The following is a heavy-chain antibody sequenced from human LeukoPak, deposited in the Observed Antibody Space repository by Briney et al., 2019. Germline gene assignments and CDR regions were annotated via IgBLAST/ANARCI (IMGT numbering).Heavy chain of an antibody. CDR1: GFTFSSYG. J-gene: IGHJ4*02. CDR3: AKGGSGGESEY. D-gene: IGHD3-16*01. Sequence: GGSLRLSCAVSGFTFSSYGMHWVRQAPGKGLEWVAVIWYDGSNKYYADSMKGRFTISRDNSKNTLYLQMGSLRAEDTAVYYCAKGGSGGESEYWGQGTLVTVSS. CDR2: IWYDGSNK. V-gene: IGHV3-33*06.